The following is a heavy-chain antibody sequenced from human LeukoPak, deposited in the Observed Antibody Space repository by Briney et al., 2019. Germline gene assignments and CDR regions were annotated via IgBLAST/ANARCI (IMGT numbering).Heavy chain of an antibody. CDR2: IYYSGST. Sequence: SETPSLTCTVSGGSISSYYWSWIRQPPGKGLEWIGYIYYSGSTNYNPSLKSRVTISVDTSKNQFSLKLSSVTAADTAVYYCAGRDGYNGVFDYWGQGTLVTVSS. CDR3: AGRDGYNGVFDY. D-gene: IGHD5-24*01. CDR1: GGSISSYY. J-gene: IGHJ4*02. V-gene: IGHV4-59*01.